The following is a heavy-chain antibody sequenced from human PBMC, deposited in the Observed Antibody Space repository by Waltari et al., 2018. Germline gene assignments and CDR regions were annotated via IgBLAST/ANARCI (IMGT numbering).Heavy chain of an antibody. Sequence: QVQLQQWGAGLLKPSETLSLTCAVYGGSFSGYYWCWIRQPPGKGLEWVGEINHSGSTTSNPSLKSRVTISVDTSKNQFSLKLSSVTAADTAVYYCARGGVPISNYYYMDVWGKGTTVTVSS. V-gene: IGHV4-34*01. J-gene: IGHJ6*03. CDR1: GGSFSGYY. CDR2: INHSGST. CDR3: ARGGVPISNYYYMDV.